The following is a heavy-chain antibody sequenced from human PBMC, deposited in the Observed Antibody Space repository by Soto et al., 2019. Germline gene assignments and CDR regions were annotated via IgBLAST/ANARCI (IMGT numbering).Heavy chain of an antibody. J-gene: IGHJ6*02. CDR2: IWYDGSNK. Sequence: GGSLRLSCAASGFTFSSYGMHWVRQAPGKGLEWVAVIWYDGSNKYYADSVKGRFTISRDNSKNTLYLQMNSLRAEDTAVYYCARDLSGVATIIHYYYYGMDVWGQGATVTVSS. CDR1: GFTFSSYG. CDR3: ARDLSGVATIIHYYYYGMDV. V-gene: IGHV3-33*01. D-gene: IGHD5-12*01.